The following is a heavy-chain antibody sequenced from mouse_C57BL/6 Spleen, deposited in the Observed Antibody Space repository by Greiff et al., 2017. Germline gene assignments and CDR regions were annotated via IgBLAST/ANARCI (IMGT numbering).Heavy chain of an antibody. CDR3: ARGGYGERGFAY. V-gene: IGHV3-1*01. D-gene: IGHD2-13*01. CDR1: GYSITSGYD. Sequence: EVKLVESGPGMVKPSQSLSLTCTVTGYSITSGYDWHWIRHFPGNKLEWMGYISYSGSTNYNPSLKSRISITHDTSKNHFFLKLNSVTTEDTATYYCARGGYGERGFAYWGQGTLVTVSA. CDR2: ISYSGST. J-gene: IGHJ3*01.